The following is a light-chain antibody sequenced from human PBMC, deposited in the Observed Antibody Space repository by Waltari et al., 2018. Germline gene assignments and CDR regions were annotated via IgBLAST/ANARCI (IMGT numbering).Light chain of an antibody. CDR3: SSRELSGHVV. CDR1: ILSTYY. Sequence: SSDLTQDPAVSVALGQTVRITCHGDILSTYYGNWCRQKPGQPPELVIYGKNNRPPGIPDRFSASSSGNTASLIITGAQAEDEADYYCSSRELSGHVVFGGGTRLTVL. V-gene: IGLV3-19*01. J-gene: IGLJ2*01. CDR2: GKN.